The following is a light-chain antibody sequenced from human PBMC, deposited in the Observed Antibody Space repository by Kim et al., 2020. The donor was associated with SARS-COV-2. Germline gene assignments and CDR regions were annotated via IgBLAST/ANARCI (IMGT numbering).Light chain of an antibody. CDR3: QQRYNTCQIT. CDR1: KRSSSH. V-gene: IGKV1-39*01. CDR2: AAS. J-gene: IGKJ5*01. Sequence: ASVGSVTITSWRDKRSSSHLSWLYQQPAGAPKHLISAASALLSGVASRFLGSGSATAFTPPIIGRQPAEVVTYYCQQRYNTCQITFGQGTRLDIK.